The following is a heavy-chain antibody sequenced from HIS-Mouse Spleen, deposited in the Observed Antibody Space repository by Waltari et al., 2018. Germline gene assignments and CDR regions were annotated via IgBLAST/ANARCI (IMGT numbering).Heavy chain of an antibody. J-gene: IGHJ3*02. CDR2: INPKSGGT. V-gene: IGHV1-2*02. CDR3: ARLTGDAFDI. Sequence: QVQLVQSGAEVKKPGASVKVSCKASGYTFTGYYMHWVRQAPGQGLEWMGWINPKSGGTNDAQKFQGRVTMTRDTSISTAYMELSRLRSDDTAVYYCARLTGDAFDIWGQGTMVTVSS. D-gene: IGHD7-27*01. CDR1: GYTFTGYY.